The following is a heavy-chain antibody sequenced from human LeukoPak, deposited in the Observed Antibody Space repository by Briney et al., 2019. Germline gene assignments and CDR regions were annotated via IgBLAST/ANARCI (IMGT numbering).Heavy chain of an antibody. V-gene: IGHV3-30*18. CDR3: AKSLGYCSGGSCPGYFDY. CDR2: ISYDGSNK. D-gene: IGHD2-15*01. Sequence: PGRSLRLSCAASGFTFSNYGMHWVRQAPGKGLEWVAVISYDGSNKYYADSVKGRFTISRDNSKNTLYLQMNSLRAEDTAVYYCAKSLGYCSGGSCPGYFDYWGQGTLVTASS. CDR1: GFTFSNYG. J-gene: IGHJ4*02.